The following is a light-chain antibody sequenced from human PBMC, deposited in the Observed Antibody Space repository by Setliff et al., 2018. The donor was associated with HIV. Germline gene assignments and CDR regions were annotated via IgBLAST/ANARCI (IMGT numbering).Light chain of an antibody. CDR2: GAS. J-gene: IGKJ1*01. Sequence: EIALTQSPGTLSVSPGERATLSCRASQTISSSSLAWYQRKPGQAPRLLIYGASSRATGIPDRFSCSGSGTDFTLTITRLEPEDSAVYYCQQYSSSPWTFGQGTKV. CDR3: QQYSSSPWT. V-gene: IGKV3-20*01. CDR1: QTISSSS.